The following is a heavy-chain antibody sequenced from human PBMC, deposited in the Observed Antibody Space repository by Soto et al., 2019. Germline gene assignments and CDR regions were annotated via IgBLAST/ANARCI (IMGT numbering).Heavy chain of an antibody. CDR2: IYYSGST. D-gene: IGHD3-22*01. Sequence: SETLSLTCTVSGGSVSSGSYYWSWIRQPPGKGLEWIGYIYYSGSTNYNPSLKSRVTISVDTSKNQFSLKLSSVTAADTAVYYCARGNYYDSSGYYPPYFQHWGQGTLVTVSS. V-gene: IGHV4-61*01. J-gene: IGHJ1*01. CDR1: GGSVSSGSYY. CDR3: ARGNYYDSSGYYPPYFQH.